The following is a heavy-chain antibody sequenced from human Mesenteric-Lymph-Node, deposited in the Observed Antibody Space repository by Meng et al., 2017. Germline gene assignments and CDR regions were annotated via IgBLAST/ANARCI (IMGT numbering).Heavy chain of an antibody. J-gene: IGHJ3*02. Sequence: GGSLRLSCAASGFTFSSYAMHWVRQAPGKGLEWVANINLDGTTKNYLDSLKGQFIISRDNAKNSLNLVINSLRGEDTAVYYCVRDVPGSASAFDIWGQGTVVTVSS. D-gene: IGHD2-2*01. CDR3: VRDVPGSASAFDI. CDR2: INLDGTTK. V-gene: IGHV3-7*01. CDR1: GFTFSSYA.